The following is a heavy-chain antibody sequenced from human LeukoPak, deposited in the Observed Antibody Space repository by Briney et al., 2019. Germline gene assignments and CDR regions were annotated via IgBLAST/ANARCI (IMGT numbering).Heavy chain of an antibody. CDR2: IIDTGRTI. D-gene: IGHD6-19*01. CDR3: ERDVPNTSAGPFDI. V-gene: IGHV3-48*02. CDR1: GFTLSSYS. J-gene: IGHJ3*02. Sequence: GGSLRLSCAASGFTLSSYSMNWVRQAPGKGLEWVSYIIDTGRTIYYADSVKGRFTISRDNARNSLFLQMNNLRDEDTAVYYCERDVPNTSAGPFDIWGQGTKVTVSS.